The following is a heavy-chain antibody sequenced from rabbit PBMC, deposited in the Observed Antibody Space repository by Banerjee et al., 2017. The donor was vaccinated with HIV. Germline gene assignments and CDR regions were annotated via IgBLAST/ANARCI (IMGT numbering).Heavy chain of an antibody. CDR1: GSDISSYR. CDR2: IYNGDGGT. CDR3: ARDSSGVIGWNFKL. J-gene: IGHJ4*01. V-gene: IGHV1S47*01. Sequence: QEQLVESGGGLVQPEGSLTLTCKASGSDISSYRMCWVRQAPGKRPEWIACIYNGDGGTYYASWVNGQFTISKSTSLNTVTLQMTSLTAADTATYFCARDSSGVIGWNFKLWGPGTLVTVS. D-gene: IGHD1-1*01.